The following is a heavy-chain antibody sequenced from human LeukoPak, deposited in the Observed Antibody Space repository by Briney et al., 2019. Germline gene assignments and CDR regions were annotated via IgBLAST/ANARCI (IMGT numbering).Heavy chain of an antibody. Sequence: ASVKVSCKVSGYTLTELSMHWVRQAPGKGLEWMGGFDPEDGETIYAQKFQGRVTMTEDTSTDTAYMELSSLRAEDTAVYYCARESNSSGWYGRGIDYWGQGTLVTVSS. V-gene: IGHV1-24*01. CDR3: ARESNSSGWYGRGIDY. D-gene: IGHD6-19*01. J-gene: IGHJ4*02. CDR1: GYTLTELS. CDR2: FDPEDGET.